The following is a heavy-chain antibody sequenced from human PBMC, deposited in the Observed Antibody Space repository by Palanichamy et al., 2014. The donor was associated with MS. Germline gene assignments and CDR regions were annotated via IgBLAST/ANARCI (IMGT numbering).Heavy chain of an antibody. D-gene: IGHD3-16*01. CDR2: IYNSGST. J-gene: IGHJ4*02. CDR3: ARGGPSSKYFDY. CDR1: GGSISSGY. V-gene: IGHV4-59*01. Sequence: QVQLQESGPGLVKPSETLSLTCTVSGGSISSGYWSWIRQPPGKGLEWIGYIYNSGSTNYNSSLQSRVTMSLGTSKNQFSLKLSSVTAADTAAYYCARGGPSSKYFDYWGQGTLVTVSS.